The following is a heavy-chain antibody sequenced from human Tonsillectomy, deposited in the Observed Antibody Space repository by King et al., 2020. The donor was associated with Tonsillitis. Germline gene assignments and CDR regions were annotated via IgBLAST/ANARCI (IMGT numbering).Heavy chain of an antibody. D-gene: IGHD2-21*01. V-gene: IGHV4-34*01. Sequence: VQLQQWGAGLLKPSETLSLTCAVYGGSFSGYYWSWIRQPPGKGLEWIGEINHSGSTNYNPSLKSRVTISVDTSKNQFSLKLSSVTGADTAVYYCARCFGSYELDPWGQGTLVTVSS. CDR1: GGSFSGYY. J-gene: IGHJ5*02. CDR2: INHSGST. CDR3: ARCFGSYELDP.